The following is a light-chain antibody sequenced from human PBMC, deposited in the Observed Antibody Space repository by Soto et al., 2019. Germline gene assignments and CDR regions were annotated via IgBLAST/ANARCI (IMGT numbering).Light chain of an antibody. CDR2: DAS. CDR3: QQRSNWPPRGT. J-gene: IGKJ1*01. CDR1: QSFSSY. V-gene: IGKV3-11*01. Sequence: EIVLTQSPATLSLSPGERATLSCRASQSFSSYLAWYQQKPGQAPRLLIYDASNRATAIPARFRGSGTGTDFTLTISSIEPEDFAVDYCQQRSNWPPRGTFGQGTKVEIK.